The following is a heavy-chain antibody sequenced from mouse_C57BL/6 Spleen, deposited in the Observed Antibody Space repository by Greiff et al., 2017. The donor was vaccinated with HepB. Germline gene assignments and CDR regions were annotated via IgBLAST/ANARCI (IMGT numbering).Heavy chain of an antibody. CDR3: AREAQATWFAY. D-gene: IGHD3-2*02. CDR1: GYAFTNYL. CDR2: INPGSGGT. Sequence: QVQLQQSGAELVRPGTSVKVSCKASGYAFTNYLIEWVKQRPGQGLEWIGVINPGSGGTNYNEKFKGKATLTADKSSSTAYMQLSSLTSEDSAVYFCAREAQATWFAYWGQGTLVTVSA. V-gene: IGHV1-54*01. J-gene: IGHJ3*01.